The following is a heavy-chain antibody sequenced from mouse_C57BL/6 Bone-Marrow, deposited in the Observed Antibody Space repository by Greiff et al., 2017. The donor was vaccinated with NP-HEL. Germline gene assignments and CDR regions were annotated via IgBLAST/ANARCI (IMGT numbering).Heavy chain of an antibody. CDR1: GFTFSSYA. V-gene: IGHV5-4*01. CDR2: ISDGGSYT. D-gene: IGHD1-1*01. Sequence: EVQVVESGGGLVKPGGSLKLSCAASGFTFSSYAMSWVRQTPEKRLEWVATISDGGSYTYYPDNVKGRFTISRDNAKNNLYLQMSQLKSEDTAMYYCAREGPYYYGPPFDYWGKGTTLTVSS. CDR3: AREGPYYYGPPFDY. J-gene: IGHJ2*01.